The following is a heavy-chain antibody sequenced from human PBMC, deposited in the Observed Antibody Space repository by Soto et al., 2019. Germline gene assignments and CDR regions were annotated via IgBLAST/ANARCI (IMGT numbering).Heavy chain of an antibody. CDR1: GYTFTSYG. V-gene: IGHV1-18*01. D-gene: IGHD3-16*02. Sequence: GASVKVSCKASGYTFTSYGISWVRQAPGQGLEWMGWISAYNGNTNYAQKLQGRVTMTTDTSTSTAYMELRSLRSDDTAVYYCARDQRLRLGELSYLDYWGQGTLVTVSS. CDR2: ISAYNGNT. CDR3: ARDQRLRLGELSYLDY. J-gene: IGHJ4*02.